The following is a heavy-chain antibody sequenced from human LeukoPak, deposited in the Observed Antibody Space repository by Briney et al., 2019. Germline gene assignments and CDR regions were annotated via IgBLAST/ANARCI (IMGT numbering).Heavy chain of an antibody. CDR1: GFTFSSYA. J-gene: IGHJ4*02. CDR2: ISYDGSNK. D-gene: IGHD3-22*01. V-gene: IGHV3-30*04. CDR3: ARDLTDYYDSSGYLDY. Sequence: PGRSLRLSCAASGFTFSSYAMHRVRQAPGKGLEWVAVISYDGSNKYYADSVKGRFTISRDNSKNTLYLQMNSLRAEDTAVYYCARDLTDYYDSSGYLDYWGQGTLVTVSS.